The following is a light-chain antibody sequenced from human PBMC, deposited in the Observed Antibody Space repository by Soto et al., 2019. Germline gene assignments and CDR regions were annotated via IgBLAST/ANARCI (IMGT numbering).Light chain of an antibody. CDR1: QSISSSY. Sequence: EIVLTQSPGTLSLSPGERATLSCRASQSISSSYLAWYQQKPGQAPRLLIYAASSKATCIPDRFSGSGSGTDFTLTISRLEPEEFAVYYCQQYGSSSYTFGQGTQLEIK. V-gene: IGKV3-20*01. J-gene: IGKJ2*01. CDR2: AAS. CDR3: QQYGSSSYT.